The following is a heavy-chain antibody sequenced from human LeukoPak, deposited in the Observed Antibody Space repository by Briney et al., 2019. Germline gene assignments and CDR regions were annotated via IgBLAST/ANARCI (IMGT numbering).Heavy chain of an antibody. V-gene: IGHV4-59*01. CDR1: GGSISSYY. CDR3: ARGARIVGATPPDY. Sequence: PSETLSLTCTVSGGSISSYYWSWIRQPPGKGLEWIGYIYYSGSTNYNPSLKSRVTISVDTSKNQFSLKLSSVTAADTAVYYCARGARIVGATPPDYWGQGTLVTVSS. CDR2: IYYSGST. D-gene: IGHD1-26*01. J-gene: IGHJ4*02.